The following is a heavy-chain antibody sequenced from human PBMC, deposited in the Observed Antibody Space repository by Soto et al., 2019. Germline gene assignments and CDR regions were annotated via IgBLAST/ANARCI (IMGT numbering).Heavy chain of an antibody. D-gene: IGHD1-1*01. V-gene: IGHV1-45*02. J-gene: IGHJ3*02. CDR3: ARSPFAGSDAFDI. CDR2: ITPFKSDT. CDR1: GYTFTFRY. Sequence: GASVKVSCKASGYTFTFRYLHWVRQAPGQALEWMGWITPFKSDTNYAQKFQDRVTITRDRSVSTAYMELSNLRSDDTAMYYCARSPFAGSDAFDIWDQGTMVTVSS.